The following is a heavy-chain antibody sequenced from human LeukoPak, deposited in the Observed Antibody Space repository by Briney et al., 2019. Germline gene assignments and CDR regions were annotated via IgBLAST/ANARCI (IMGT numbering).Heavy chain of an antibody. V-gene: IGHV3-23*01. J-gene: IGHJ4*02. CDR3: AKAYGDYINYFDY. D-gene: IGHD4-17*01. CDR2: IRGSGGST. CDR1: GFSVSSYG. Sequence: PGGSLRLSCAASGFSVSSYGMTWVRQAPGKGLGWVSGIRGSGGSTYYADSVKGRFTISRDSSKNTLYLQMNGLRAEDTAVYYCAKAYGDYINYFDYWGQGTLVTVSS.